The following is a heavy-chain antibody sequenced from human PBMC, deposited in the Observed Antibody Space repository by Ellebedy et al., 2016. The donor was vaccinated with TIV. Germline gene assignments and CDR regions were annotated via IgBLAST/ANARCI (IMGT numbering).Heavy chain of an antibody. CDR1: GLTFNNYA. J-gene: IGHJ4*02. Sequence: PGGSLRLSCAASGLTFNNYAMSWVRQAPGKGLEWVSTISHTGSRTYYANSVEGRFIISRDNSKRTLYLQMNSLRAEDTAVYYCAKGRGGGSDSSAPRYYFDYWGLGTLVTVSS. CDR2: ISHTGSRT. D-gene: IGHD6-19*01. V-gene: IGHV3-23*01. CDR3: AKGRGGGSDSSAPRYYFDY.